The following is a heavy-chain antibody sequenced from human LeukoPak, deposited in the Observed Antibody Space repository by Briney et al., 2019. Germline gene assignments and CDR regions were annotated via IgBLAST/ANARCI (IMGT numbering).Heavy chain of an antibody. CDR3: ATGERMVRGDGVDY. CDR2: IYSGGST. Sequence: PGGSLILSCAASGFTVWNNYMSWVRQAPGKGLEWVSVIYSGGSTYYADSVKGRFTISRDNSKNTLYLQMNSLRAEDTAVYFCATGERMVRGDGVDYWGQGTLVTVSS. CDR1: GFTVWNNY. V-gene: IGHV3-66*01. D-gene: IGHD3-10*01. J-gene: IGHJ4*02.